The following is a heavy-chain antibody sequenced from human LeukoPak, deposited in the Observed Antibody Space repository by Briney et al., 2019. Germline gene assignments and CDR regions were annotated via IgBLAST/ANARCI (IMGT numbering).Heavy chain of an antibody. Sequence: ASVKVSCKASGYTFTDYYIHWVRQAPGQGLEWMGWINPNSGDTNYAQQFKGRVTMTRDTSISAAYMELSSLRFDDTAVYYCSRAADVVLVPPSDDWGQGTLVTVSS. CDR3: SRAADVVLVPPSDD. CDR1: GYTFTDYY. CDR2: INPNSGDT. V-gene: IGHV1-2*02. D-gene: IGHD2-8*02. J-gene: IGHJ4*02.